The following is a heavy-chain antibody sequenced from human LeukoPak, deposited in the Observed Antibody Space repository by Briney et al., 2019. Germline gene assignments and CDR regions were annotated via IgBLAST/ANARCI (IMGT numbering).Heavy chain of an antibody. CDR2: IYSGGST. D-gene: IGHD2-2*01. CDR3: ARGGGVPAAMDYFDY. CDR1: GFTVSSNY. J-gene: IGHJ4*02. Sequence: GGSLRLSCAASGFTVSSNYMSWVRQAPGKGLEWVSVIYSGGSTYYADSVKGRFTISRDNSKNTLYLQMNSLRAEDTAVYYCARGGGVPAAMDYFDYWGQGTLVTVSS. V-gene: IGHV3-66*01.